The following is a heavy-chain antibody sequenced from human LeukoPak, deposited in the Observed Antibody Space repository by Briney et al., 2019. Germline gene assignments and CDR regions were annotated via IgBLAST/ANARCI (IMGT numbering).Heavy chain of an antibody. Sequence: GGSLRLSCAASGFTFSSYWMHWVRQAPGKGLVWVSRINSDGSSTSYADSVKGRFTISRDNAKNTLYLQMNSLRAEDTAVYYCAKATRVDTAMVPFDYWGQGTLVTVSS. D-gene: IGHD5-18*01. J-gene: IGHJ4*02. CDR1: GFTFSSYW. V-gene: IGHV3-74*01. CDR3: AKATRVDTAMVPFDY. CDR2: INSDGSST.